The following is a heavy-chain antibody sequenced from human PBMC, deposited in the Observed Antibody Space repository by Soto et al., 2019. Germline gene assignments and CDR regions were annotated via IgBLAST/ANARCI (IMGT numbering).Heavy chain of an antibody. D-gene: IGHD1-26*01. CDR3: TTGRGAY. Sequence: EVHLVESGGGLVQPGGSLRLCCAASGLTFRIFWLGWVRQAPGKGLEWVGNINQDGSEKYYVDSVKGRFTISRDNAKNSLYLQMCSLRAEDTAVYYCTTGRGAYWGQGTRVTVSS. J-gene: IGHJ4*02. CDR2: INQDGSEK. CDR1: GLTFRIFW. V-gene: IGHV3-7*01.